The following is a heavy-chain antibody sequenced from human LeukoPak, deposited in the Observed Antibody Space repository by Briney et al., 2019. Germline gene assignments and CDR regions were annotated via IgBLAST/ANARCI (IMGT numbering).Heavy chain of an antibody. D-gene: IGHD3-3*01. CDR2: ISSSGGST. J-gene: IGHJ3*02. Sequence: GGSLRLSCAASGFTYSSYAMTWVRQAPGKGLEWVSLISSSGGSTYYADSVEGRFTISRDNSKNTLYLQMNSLRAEDTAVYYCAKVEWPDAFSIWGQGTMVTVSS. CDR1: GFTYSSYA. V-gene: IGHV3-23*01. CDR3: AKVEWPDAFSI.